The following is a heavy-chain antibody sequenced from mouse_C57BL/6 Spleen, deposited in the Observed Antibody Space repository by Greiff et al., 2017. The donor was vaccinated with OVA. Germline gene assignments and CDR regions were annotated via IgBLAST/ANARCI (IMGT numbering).Heavy chain of an antibody. V-gene: IGHV1-82*01. CDR1: GYAFSSSW. D-gene: IGHD1-1*01. J-gene: IGHJ3*01. CDR2: IYPGDGDT. CDR3: ARRDYGSSRPWFAY. Sequence: VQLQQSGPELVKPGASVKISCKASGYAFSSSWMNWVKQRPGKGLEWIGRIYPGDGDTTYNGKFKGKATLTADKSSSTAYMQLSSLTSEDSAVYFCARRDYGSSRPWFAYWGQGTLVTVSA.